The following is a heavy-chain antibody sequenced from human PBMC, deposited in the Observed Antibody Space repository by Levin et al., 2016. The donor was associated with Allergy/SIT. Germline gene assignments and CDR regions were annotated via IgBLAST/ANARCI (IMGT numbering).Heavy chain of an antibody. CDR3: ARERGNWFDP. CDR2: ISYDGSNK. J-gene: IGHJ5*02. V-gene: IGHV3-30-3*01. Sequence: VRQAPGKGLEWVAVISYDGSNKYYADSVKGRFTISRDNSKNTLYLQMNSLRAEDTAVYYCARERGNWFDPWGQGTLVTVSS.